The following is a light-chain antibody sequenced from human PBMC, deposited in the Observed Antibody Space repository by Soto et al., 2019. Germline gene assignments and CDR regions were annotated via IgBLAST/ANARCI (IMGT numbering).Light chain of an antibody. CDR1: QTISSW. J-gene: IGKJ5*01. CDR3: QQHGTSPIT. CDR2: EAS. V-gene: IGKV1-5*03. Sequence: DIQMTQSPSTLSGSVGDRVTITCRASQTISSWLAWYQQKPGKAPKLLIYEASTLDSGVPARFSGSGSGTEFTLTISRLEPDDFAVYYCQQHGTSPITFGQGTRLEIK.